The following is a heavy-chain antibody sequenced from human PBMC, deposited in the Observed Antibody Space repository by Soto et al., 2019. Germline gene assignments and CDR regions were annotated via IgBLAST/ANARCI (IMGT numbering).Heavy chain of an antibody. Sequence: GGSLRLSCAASGFTVSSNYMSWVRQAPGKGLEWVSVIYSGGSTYYADSVKGRFTISRDDSKNALYLQMNSLRAEDTAVYYCARELYSNYEDARDYYYYYGMDVWGQGTTVTVSS. CDR1: GFTVSSNY. D-gene: IGHD4-4*01. V-gene: IGHV3-53*01. J-gene: IGHJ6*02. CDR2: IYSGGST. CDR3: ARELYSNYEDARDYYYYYGMDV.